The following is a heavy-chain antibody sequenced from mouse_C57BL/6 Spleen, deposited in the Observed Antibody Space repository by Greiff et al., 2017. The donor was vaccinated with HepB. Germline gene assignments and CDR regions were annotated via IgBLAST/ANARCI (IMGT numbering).Heavy chain of an antibody. J-gene: IGHJ4*01. D-gene: IGHD2-5*01. CDR1: GFNIKDDY. CDR2: IDPENGDT. CDR3: THYYSTHEAMDY. V-gene: IGHV14-4*01. Sequence: EVQLQQSGAELVRPGASVKLSCTASGFNIKDDYMHWVKQRPEQGLEWIGWIDPENGDTEYASKFQGKATITADKSSNTAYLQLSSLTSEDTAVYYCTHYYSTHEAMDYWGQGTSVTVSS.